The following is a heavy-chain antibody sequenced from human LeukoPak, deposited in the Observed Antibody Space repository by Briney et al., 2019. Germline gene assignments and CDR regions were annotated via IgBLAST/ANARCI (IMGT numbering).Heavy chain of an antibody. V-gene: IGHV1-3*04. D-gene: IGHD2/OR15-2a*01. CDR3: ARGEYDLQGSSARWPDY. Sequence: ASVKVSCKASGYSFTNYAFHWVRQAPGQSLEWMGWIHTGNGFTRYSQKFQGRVTITRDTSASTAYMELSSLGSEDTAVYYCARGEYDLQGSSARWPDYWGQGALVTVSS. CDR1: GYSFTNYA. J-gene: IGHJ4*02. CDR2: IHTGNGFT.